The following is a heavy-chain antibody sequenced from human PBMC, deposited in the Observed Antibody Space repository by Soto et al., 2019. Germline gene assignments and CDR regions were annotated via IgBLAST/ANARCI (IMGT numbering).Heavy chain of an antibody. Sequence: KSSETLSLTCTVSGGSISSGGYYWSWIRQHPGKGLEWIGYIYYSGSTYYNPSLKSRVTISVDTSKNQFSLKLSSVTAADTAVYYCARGGTYYDILTGPGPFDYWGQGTLVTVSS. CDR3: ARGGTYYDILTGPGPFDY. J-gene: IGHJ4*02. V-gene: IGHV4-31*03. D-gene: IGHD3-9*01. CDR1: GGSISSGGYY. CDR2: IYYSGST.